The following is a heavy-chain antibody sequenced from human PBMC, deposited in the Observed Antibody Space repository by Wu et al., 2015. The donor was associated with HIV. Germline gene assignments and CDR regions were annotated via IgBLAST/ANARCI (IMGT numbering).Heavy chain of an antibody. CDR1: GGTFSNYG. CDR3: ARSVPGSTSWYGRPLEALDI. J-gene: IGHJ3*02. D-gene: IGHD6-13*01. Sequence: QVQLVQSGAEVKKPGSSLKVSCKAYGGTFSNYGISWVRQAPGQGLEWMGRILPILGVASYPPKFLGRVTFTADESTTTAYMELSSLKSEDTAIYYCARSVPGSTSWYGRPLEALDIWGQGTMVTVSS. V-gene: IGHV1-69*04. CDR2: ILPILGVA.